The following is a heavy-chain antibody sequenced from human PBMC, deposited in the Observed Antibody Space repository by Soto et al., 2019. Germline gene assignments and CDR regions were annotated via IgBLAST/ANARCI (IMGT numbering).Heavy chain of an antibody. Sequence: PGGSLRLSCAASGFTFSGSAMHWVRQASGKGLEWVGRIRSKANSYATAYAASVKGRFTISRDDSKNTAYLQMNSLKTEDTAVYYCTRHLDDILTGYGYYYYMDVWGKGTTVTVSS. CDR2: IRSKANSYAT. V-gene: IGHV3-73*01. CDR3: TRHLDDILTGYGYYYYMDV. J-gene: IGHJ6*03. D-gene: IGHD3-9*01. CDR1: GFTFSGSA.